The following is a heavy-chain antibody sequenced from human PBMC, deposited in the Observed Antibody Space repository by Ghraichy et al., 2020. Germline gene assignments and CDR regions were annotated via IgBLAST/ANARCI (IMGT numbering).Heavy chain of an antibody. J-gene: IGHJ4*02. D-gene: IGHD3-22*01. CDR3: ARDRVYYDSSGYYGRDY. V-gene: IGHV3-11*01. Sequence: GGSLRLSCAASGFTFSDSYMSWIRQAPGKGLEWVSYISSSGSTIYYADSVKGRFTISRDNAKNSLYLQMNSLRAEDTAVYYCARDRVYYDSSGYYGRDYWGQGTLVTVSS. CDR1: GFTFSDSY. CDR2: ISSSGSTI.